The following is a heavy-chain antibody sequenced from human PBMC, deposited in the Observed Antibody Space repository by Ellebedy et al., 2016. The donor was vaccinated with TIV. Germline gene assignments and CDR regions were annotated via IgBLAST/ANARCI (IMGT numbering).Heavy chain of an antibody. V-gene: IGHV1-69*06. Sequence: SVKVSCXASGGTFSSYAISWVRQAPGQGLEWMGGIIPIFGTANYAQKFQGRVTITADKSTSTAYMELSSLRSEDTAVYYCASNYRGSGGSLEGVDYWGQGTLVTVSS. CDR2: IIPIFGTA. CDR1: GGTFSSYA. CDR3: ASNYRGSGGSLEGVDY. J-gene: IGHJ4*02. D-gene: IGHD2-15*01.